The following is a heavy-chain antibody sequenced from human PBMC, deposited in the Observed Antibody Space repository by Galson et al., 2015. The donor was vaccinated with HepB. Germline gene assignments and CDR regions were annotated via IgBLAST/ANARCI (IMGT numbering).Heavy chain of an antibody. CDR3: ARRISLVRGIITKPDYYYGMDV. J-gene: IGHJ6*02. V-gene: IGHV3-7*03. CDR1: GFTFSSYW. Sequence: SLRLSCAVSGFTFSSYWMSWVRQAPGKGLEWVANINKDGSDKYYVDSVKGRFTMSRDNAKNSLYLHMNSLRAEDTAVYYCARRISLVRGIITKPDYYYGMDVWGQGTTVTVAS. CDR2: INKDGSDK. D-gene: IGHD3-10*01.